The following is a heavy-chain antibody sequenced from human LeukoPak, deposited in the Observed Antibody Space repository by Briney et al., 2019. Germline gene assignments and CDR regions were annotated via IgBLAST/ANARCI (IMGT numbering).Heavy chain of an antibody. CDR1: GFTFSGYT. Sequence: GSLRLSCAASGFTFSGYTLHWVRQAPGKGLEYVSAIISHGGSTHYADSVKGRFTVSRDNSKNTLYLQMDSLRAEDMAVYYCARITMGATSANFYYYFLDAWGKGTTVTVSS. CDR3: ARITMGATSANFYYYFLDA. V-gene: IGHV3-64*02. J-gene: IGHJ6*03. CDR2: IISHGGST. D-gene: IGHD3-3*01.